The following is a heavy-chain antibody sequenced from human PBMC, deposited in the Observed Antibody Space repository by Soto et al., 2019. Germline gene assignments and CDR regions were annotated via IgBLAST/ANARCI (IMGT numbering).Heavy chain of an antibody. J-gene: IGHJ4*02. Sequence: GASVTGYCKASGYAYTSYFMRWVRQAPGQGPEWMGIINPSAGSTSYAQKFQGRVTMTRDTSTSTVYMELSSLRSEDTAVYYCARVPPYCSGGSCYSGFYFDYWGQGTLVTGSS. CDR1: GYAYTSYF. D-gene: IGHD2-15*01. CDR3: ARVPPYCSGGSCYSGFYFDY. V-gene: IGHV1-46*01. CDR2: INPSAGST.